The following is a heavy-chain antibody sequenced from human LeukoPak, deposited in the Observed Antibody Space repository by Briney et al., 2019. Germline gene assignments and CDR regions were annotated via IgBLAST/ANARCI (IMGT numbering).Heavy chain of an antibody. J-gene: IGHJ6*03. V-gene: IGHV1-8*01. CDR3: ARNNYYYYMDV. CDR2: MNPNSGNT. CDR1: GGTFSRYG. D-gene: IGHD1/OR15-1a*01. Sequence: ASVKVSCKASGGTFSRYGINWVRQATGQGLEWMGWMNPNSGNTGYAQKFQGRVTMTRNTSISTAYMELSSLRSEDTAVYYCARNNYYYYMDVWGKGTTVTISS.